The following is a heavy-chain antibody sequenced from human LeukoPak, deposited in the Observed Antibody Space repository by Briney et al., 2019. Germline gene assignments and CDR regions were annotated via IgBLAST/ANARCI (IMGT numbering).Heavy chain of an antibody. CDR3: ARVAGEGSGWYVDY. V-gene: IGHV3-21*01. Sequence: PGGSLRLSCAASGFTFSSYSMNWVRQAPGKGLEWVSSISTSSHYIYYADSVKGRFTISRDNAKNSLYLQMNSLGAEDTAVYYCARVAGEGSGWYVDYWGQGTLVTVSS. D-gene: IGHD6-19*01. CDR1: GFTFSSYS. CDR2: ISTSSHYI. J-gene: IGHJ4*02.